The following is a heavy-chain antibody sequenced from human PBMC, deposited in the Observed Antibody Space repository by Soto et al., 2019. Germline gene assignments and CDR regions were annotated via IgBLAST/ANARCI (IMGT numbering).Heavy chain of an antibody. J-gene: IGHJ6*02. D-gene: IGHD3-3*01. Sequence: GGSLRLSCAASGFTFSNYAMSWVRQAPGKGLEWVSGIGGSGSNTYYADSVKGRFTISRDNSKNTLYLQMNSLRAEDTAVYYCAKAGGTYYDFWSGYADYYGMDVWGQGTTVTVSS. V-gene: IGHV3-23*01. CDR2: IGGSGSNT. CDR3: AKAGGTYYDFWSGYADYYGMDV. CDR1: GFTFSNYA.